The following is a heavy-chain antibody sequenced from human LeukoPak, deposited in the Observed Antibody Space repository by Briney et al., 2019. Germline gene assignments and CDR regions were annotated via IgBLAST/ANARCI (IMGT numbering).Heavy chain of an antibody. Sequence: GASVKVSCKPSGYTFASYAVNWVRQATGQGLEWMGWMNPNSGNTGYAQKFQGRLTITRDTSISTAYVELSSLRSEDTAMYYCARGPRWILAVGNPYYFDYWGQGTLVTVSS. J-gene: IGHJ4*02. CDR1: GYTFASYA. CDR3: ARGPRWILAVGNPYYFDY. CDR2: MNPNSGNT. V-gene: IGHV1-8*03. D-gene: IGHD6-19*01.